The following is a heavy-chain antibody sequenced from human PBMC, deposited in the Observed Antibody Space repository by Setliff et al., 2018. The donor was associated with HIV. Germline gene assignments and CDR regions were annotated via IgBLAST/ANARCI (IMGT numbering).Heavy chain of an antibody. CDR1: GGSISSGSYY. CDR3: ARDVMEWFGNYFDN. V-gene: IGHV4-61*09. CDR2: IYTNENT. D-gene: IGHD3-3*01. Sequence: SETLSLTCTVSGGSISSGSYYWSWIRQPAGKGLEWIGHIYTNENTNYNPSLKSRVTISVDTSKNQFSLKLSSVTAADTAVYYCARDVMEWFGNYFDNWGQGALVTVSS. J-gene: IGHJ4*02.